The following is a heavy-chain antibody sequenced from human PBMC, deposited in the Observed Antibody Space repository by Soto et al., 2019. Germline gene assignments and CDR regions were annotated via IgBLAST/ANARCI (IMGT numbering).Heavy chain of an antibody. V-gene: IGHV1-69*01. Sequence: QLVQSGSEVKKPGSSVKVSCQASGGTFSGYVVTWVRQAPGQGLEWMGEFVPLFGTTNYAQRFSGRITITAESSASTAYLELRTLRSDDTAVSYFAYRGLGVSSPPYFDNWGQGTLVTVSS. CDR3: AYRGLGVSSPPYFDN. CDR2: FVPLFGTT. CDR1: GGTFSGYV. D-gene: IGHD3-16*01. J-gene: IGHJ4*02.